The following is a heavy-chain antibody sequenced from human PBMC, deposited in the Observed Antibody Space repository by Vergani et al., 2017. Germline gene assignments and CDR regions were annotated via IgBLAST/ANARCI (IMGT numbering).Heavy chain of an antibody. CDR2: IYHSGST. Sequence: QVQLQESGPGLVKPSETLFLTCAVSGYSISSGYYWGWIRQPPGKGLEWIGSIYHSGSTYYNPSLKSRVTISVDTSKNQFSLKLSSVTAADTAVYYCARGGDXVVVPAAMMYGMDVWGQGTTVTVSS. D-gene: IGHD2-2*01. V-gene: IGHV4-38-2*01. J-gene: IGHJ6*02. CDR1: GYSISSGYY. CDR3: ARGGDXVVVPAAMMYGMDV.